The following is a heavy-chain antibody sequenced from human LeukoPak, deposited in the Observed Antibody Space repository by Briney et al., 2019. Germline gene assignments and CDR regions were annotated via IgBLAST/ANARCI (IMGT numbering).Heavy chain of an antibody. CDR1: GFTFSDYY. V-gene: IGHV3-11*01. D-gene: IGHD2-21*02. Sequence: GGSLRLSCAAPGFTFSDYYMSWIRQAPGKGLEWVSYISSSGSTIYYADSVKGRFTISRDNAKNSLYLQMNSLRAEDTAVYYCAREPGLVTASFDYWGQGTLVTVSS. CDR3: AREPGLVTASFDY. J-gene: IGHJ4*02. CDR2: ISSSGSTI.